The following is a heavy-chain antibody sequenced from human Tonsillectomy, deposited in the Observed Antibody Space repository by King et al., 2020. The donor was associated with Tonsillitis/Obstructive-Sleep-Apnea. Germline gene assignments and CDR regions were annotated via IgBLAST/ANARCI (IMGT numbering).Heavy chain of an antibody. J-gene: IGHJ4*02. D-gene: IGHD3-3*01. V-gene: IGHV3-30*04. CDR1: GFTFSSYA. Sequence: QVQLVQSGGGVVQPGRSLRLSCAASGFTFSSYAMHWVRQAPGKGLEWVAVISYDGSNKYYADSVKGRFTISRDNSKNTLYLQMNSLRAEDTAVYYCARDVEWLEPLDYWGQGTLVTVSS. CDR2: ISYDGSNK. CDR3: ARDVEWLEPLDY.